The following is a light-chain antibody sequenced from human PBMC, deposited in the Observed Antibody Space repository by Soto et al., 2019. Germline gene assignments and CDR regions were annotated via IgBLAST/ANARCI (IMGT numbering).Light chain of an antibody. CDR3: QQYGSSPIT. Sequence: EIVLTQTPATLSLSPGDRATLSCRASQSVGSFLAWYQQKPGQAPRLLIYGASTRATGIPARFSGSGSGTEFTLTISRLEPEDFAVYSCQQYGSSPITFGQGTRLEI. CDR1: QSVGSF. CDR2: GAS. V-gene: IGKV3-20*01. J-gene: IGKJ5*01.